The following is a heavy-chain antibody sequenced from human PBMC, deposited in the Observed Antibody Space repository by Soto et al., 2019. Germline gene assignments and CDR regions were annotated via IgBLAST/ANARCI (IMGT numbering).Heavy chain of an antibody. CDR1: GYTFTSYD. Sequence: ASVKVSCKASGYTFTSYDINWVRQAPGQRLEWMGWINAGNGNTKYSQKFQGRVTITRDTSASTAYMELSSLRSEDTAVYYCASTGRPAAAPYYYYGMDVWGQGTTVTVSS. J-gene: IGHJ6*02. D-gene: IGHD2-2*01. CDR3: ASTGRPAAAPYYYYGMDV. CDR2: INAGNGNT. V-gene: IGHV1-3*01.